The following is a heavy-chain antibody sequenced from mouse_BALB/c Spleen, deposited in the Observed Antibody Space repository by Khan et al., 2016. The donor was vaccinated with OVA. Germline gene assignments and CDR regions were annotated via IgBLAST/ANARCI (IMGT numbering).Heavy chain of an antibody. CDR1: GYTFSSYW. CDR2: ILPGSNST. V-gene: IGHV1-9*01. J-gene: IGHJ3*01. D-gene: IGHD1-1*01. CDR3: ARGNYYGSNSWFGY. Sequence: VQLQESGAELMKPGASVKISCKPTGYTFSSYWIEWVKQRPGHGLEWIGEILPGSNSTNYNERFQGKATITADTSSNTAYMQLSSLKSEDSAIYYCARGNYYGSNSWFGYWGQGTLVTVSA.